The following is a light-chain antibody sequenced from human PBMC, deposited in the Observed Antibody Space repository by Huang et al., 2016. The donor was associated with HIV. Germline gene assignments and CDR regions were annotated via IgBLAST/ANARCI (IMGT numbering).Light chain of an antibody. Sequence: EIVLTQSPATLSLSPGERATLSCRASQDISSYLAWYQQKPGQAPRLLIYDASNRATGIPARFSGSWSGTDFALTISSLEPEDFAVYYCQQRSNWLLYTFGQGTKLEIK. CDR3: QQRSNWLLYT. V-gene: IGKV3-11*01. CDR1: QDISSY. J-gene: IGKJ2*01. CDR2: DAS.